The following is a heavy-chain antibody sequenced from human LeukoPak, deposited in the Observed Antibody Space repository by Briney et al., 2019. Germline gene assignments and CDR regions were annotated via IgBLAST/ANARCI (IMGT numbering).Heavy chain of an antibody. V-gene: IGHV3-20*04. J-gene: IGHJ3*01. Sequence: PGGSLRLSCEASGFPFKTYDMAWAGQAPGRGLEWFAGIVWEGGRTGFAESVKGRFTISRDTVRNFLYLEVNSLRAEDTALYFCAREGGPLTGVLDAFDLWGQGTMVIVSS. CDR3: AREGGPLTGVLDAFDL. CDR2: IVWEGGRT. D-gene: IGHD2-8*02. CDR1: GFPFKTYD.